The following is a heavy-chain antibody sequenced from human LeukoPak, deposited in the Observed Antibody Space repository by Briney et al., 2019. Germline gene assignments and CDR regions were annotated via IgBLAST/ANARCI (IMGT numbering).Heavy chain of an antibody. V-gene: IGHV4-39*07. Sequence: SETLSLTCTVSGGSISSSSYYWGWIRQPPGKGLEWIGSIYYSGSTYYNPSLKSRVTISVDTSKNQFSLKLSSVTAADTAVYYCARISRVMTTVIHGMDVWGQGTTVTVSS. CDR2: IYYSGST. CDR3: ARISRVMTTVIHGMDV. D-gene: IGHD4-17*01. J-gene: IGHJ6*02. CDR1: GGSISSSSYY.